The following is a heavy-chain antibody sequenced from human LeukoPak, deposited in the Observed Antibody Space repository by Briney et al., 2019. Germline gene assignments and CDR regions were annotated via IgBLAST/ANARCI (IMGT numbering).Heavy chain of an antibody. Sequence: GGSLRLSCAASGFTFSSYAMHWVRQAPGKGLEWVAVISYDGSNKYYADSVKGRFTISRDNSKNTLYLQMNSLRAEDTALYYCARDRHRRVTDDAFDIWGQGTMVTVSS. CDR1: GFTFSSYA. V-gene: IGHV3-30*04. D-gene: IGHD1-14*01. J-gene: IGHJ3*02. CDR2: ISYDGSNK. CDR3: ARDRHRRVTDDAFDI.